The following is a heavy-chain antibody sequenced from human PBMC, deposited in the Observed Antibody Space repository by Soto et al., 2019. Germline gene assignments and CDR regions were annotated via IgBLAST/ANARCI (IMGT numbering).Heavy chain of an antibody. CDR3: VRAEGCISTSCHGSNWFDP. V-gene: IGHV4-30-2*01. J-gene: IGHJ5*02. D-gene: IGHD2-2*01. Sequence: QLQLRESGSGLVKPSQTLSLTCAVSGGSISSGGYSWSWIRQPPGKGLEWIGYIYHSGSTYYNPSLKSRVTISVDRSKNQFSLKLSSVTAADTAVYYCVRAEGCISTSCHGSNWFDPWGQGTLVTVSS. CDR1: GGSISSGGYS. CDR2: IYHSGST.